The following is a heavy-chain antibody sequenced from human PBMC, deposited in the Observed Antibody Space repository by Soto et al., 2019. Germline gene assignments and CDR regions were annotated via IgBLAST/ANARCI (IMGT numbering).Heavy chain of an antibody. J-gene: IGHJ2*01. CDR3: ARPYFGDYWYFDL. D-gene: IGHD4-17*01. V-gene: IGHV1-69*08. CDR1: GGPFSRHT. CDR2: IIPALGTT. Sequence: QDQLVQSGAEVKKPGSSVKVSCKAFGGPFSRHTFSGVRQAPGQGLEWMGRIIPALGTTAYAQKFQGRVTMTADESVTTVDMDLTSLRTEDTAVYYCARPYFGDYWYFDLWGRGTLVTVSS.